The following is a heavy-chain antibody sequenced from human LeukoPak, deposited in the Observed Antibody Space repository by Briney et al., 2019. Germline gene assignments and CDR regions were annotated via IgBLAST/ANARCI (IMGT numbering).Heavy chain of an antibody. D-gene: IGHD3-9*01. J-gene: IGHJ5*02. V-gene: IGHV4-34*01. CDR1: GGSFSGYY. CDR2: IYYSGST. Sequence: SETLSLTCAVYGGSFSGYYWSWIRQPPGKGLEWIGSIYYSGSTYYNPSLKSRVTISVDTSKNQFSLKLGSVTAADTAVYYCARSDYDILTGYSRFDPWGQGTLVTVSS. CDR3: ARSDYDILTGYSRFDP.